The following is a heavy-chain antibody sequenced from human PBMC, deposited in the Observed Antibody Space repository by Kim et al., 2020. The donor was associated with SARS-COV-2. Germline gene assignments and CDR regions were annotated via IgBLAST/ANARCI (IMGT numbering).Heavy chain of an antibody. CDR2: ISAYNGNT. D-gene: IGHD3-16*01. J-gene: IGHJ5*02. CDR1: GYTFTSYG. CDR3: ARDLGSEPMSPTYYHPPSNWFDP. V-gene: IGHV1-18*04. Sequence: ASVKVSCKASGYTFTSYGISWVRQAPGQGLEWMGWISAYNGNTNYAQKLQGRVTMTTDTSTSTAYMELRSLRSDDTAVYYCARDLGSEPMSPTYYHPPSNWFDPWGQGTLVTVSS.